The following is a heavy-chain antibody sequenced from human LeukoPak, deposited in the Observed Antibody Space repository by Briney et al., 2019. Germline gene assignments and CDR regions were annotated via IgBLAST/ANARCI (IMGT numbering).Heavy chain of an antibody. V-gene: IGHV3-30*04. J-gene: IGHJ4*02. Sequence: GRSLRLSCAASGFTFSSYAMHWVRQAPGKGLEWVAVILEDGRIKKYADSVKDRFTISRDNTNNTLYLQMHSLRVEDTGIYFCAKDRETTASGTFDYWGLGTLVTVSS. CDR2: ILEDGRIK. CDR3: AKDRETTASGTFDY. CDR1: GFTFSSYA. D-gene: IGHD1-1*01.